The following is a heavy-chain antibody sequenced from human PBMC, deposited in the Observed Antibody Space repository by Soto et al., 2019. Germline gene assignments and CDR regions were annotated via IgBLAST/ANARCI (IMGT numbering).Heavy chain of an antibody. Sequence: QVQLVESGGGVVQPGRSLRLSCAASGFTFPNYVMHWVRQAPGKGLEWVAVISFAGTNKYYPDSVKGRFTISRDNSKNPLSLEMHSLATEDTAIYYCAREGSAVGYYGLDVWGQGTPVTVSP. J-gene: IGHJ6*01. CDR1: GFTFPNYV. V-gene: IGHV3-30-3*01. D-gene: IGHD1-26*01. CDR2: ISFAGTNK. CDR3: AREGSAVGYYGLDV.